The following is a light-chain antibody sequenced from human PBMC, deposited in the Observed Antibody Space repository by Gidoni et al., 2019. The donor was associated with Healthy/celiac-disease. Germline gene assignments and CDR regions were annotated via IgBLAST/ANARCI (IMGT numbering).Light chain of an antibody. V-gene: IGKV1-39*01. Sequence: DIQMTQSPSSLSASVGDRVTITCRASQSISSYLNWYQQKPGKAPKLLIYAASSLQSGVPSRFSGSGSGTDVTLTISSLQPEDFATYYCQQSYSTPRTFXQXTKVXIK. J-gene: IGKJ1*01. CDR2: AAS. CDR1: QSISSY. CDR3: QQSYSTPRT.